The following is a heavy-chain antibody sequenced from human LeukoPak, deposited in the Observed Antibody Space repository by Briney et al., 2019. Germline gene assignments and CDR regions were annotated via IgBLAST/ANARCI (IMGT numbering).Heavy chain of an antibody. CDR3: ARHTSGHDWHDP. V-gene: IGHV4-39*01. J-gene: IGHJ5*02. CDR2: MFYSGST. D-gene: IGHD1-1*01. CDR1: GDSISSSSYC. Sequence: PSETLSLTCTVAGDSISSSSYCWAWIRQSPGKGLEWIGCMFYSGSTFYNPSLKSRVTISVDTSRNYFSLRLNSVTAADTAQYYCARHTSGHDWHDPWGQGTLVTVSS.